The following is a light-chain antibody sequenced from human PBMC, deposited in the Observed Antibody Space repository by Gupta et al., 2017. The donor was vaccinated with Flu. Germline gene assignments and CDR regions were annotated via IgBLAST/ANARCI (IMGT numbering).Light chain of an antibody. CDR2: EVS. Sequence: SALTQPPSVSASPGQSVTTSCTGTSSDVGYYNRVSWYQQPPGTVPKLMIYEVSNRPSGVPDRFSGSESGNTASLTISGLQGDDEADYYCSSYTSTYTFVFGTGTKVTVL. V-gene: IGLV2-18*02. CDR1: SSDVGYYNR. J-gene: IGLJ1*01. CDR3: SSYTSTYTFV.